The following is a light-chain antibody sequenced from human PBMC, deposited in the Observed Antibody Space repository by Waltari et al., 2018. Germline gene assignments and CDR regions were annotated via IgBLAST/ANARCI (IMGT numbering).Light chain of an antibody. J-gene: IGLJ3*02. CDR3: VLYLGSDTWV. Sequence: QTVVTQEPSFSVSPGGTVTLTCGLTSGSVPTNYYPSWYQQTPGQAPRALIYNPTSRSSGVPDRFSGSILGNKAALTITGAQADDESDYYCVLYLGSDTWVFGGGTKLTVL. V-gene: IGLV8-61*01. CDR2: NPT. CDR1: SGSVPTNYY.